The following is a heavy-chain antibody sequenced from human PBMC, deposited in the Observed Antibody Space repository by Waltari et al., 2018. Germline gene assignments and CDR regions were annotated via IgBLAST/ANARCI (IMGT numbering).Heavy chain of an antibody. CDR3: ARGGKRSGGSCYSYCFDY. Sequence: QVQLQQWGAGLLKPSETLSLTCAVYGGSFSGYYWSWIRQPPGKGLEWIGEINHSGSTNYNPSLKSRVTISVDTSKNQFSLKLSSVTAADTAVYYCARGGKRSGGSCYSYCFDYWGQGTLVTVSS. V-gene: IGHV4-34*01. CDR1: GGSFSGYY. J-gene: IGHJ4*02. CDR2: INHSGST. D-gene: IGHD2-15*01.